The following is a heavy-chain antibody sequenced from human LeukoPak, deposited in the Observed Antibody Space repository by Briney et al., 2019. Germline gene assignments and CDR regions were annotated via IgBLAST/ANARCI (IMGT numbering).Heavy chain of an antibody. D-gene: IGHD3-10*01. CDR3: ARDRYYGSGSYGYCYYGMDV. J-gene: IGHJ6*02. CDR1: GGSFSGYY. V-gene: IGHV4-59*12. CDR2: IYYSGST. Sequence: PSETLSLTCAVYGGSFSGYYWSWIRQPPGKGLEWIGYIYYSGSTNYNPSLKSRVTISVDTSKNQFSLKLSSVTAADTAVYYCARDRYYGSGSYGYCYYGMDVWGQGTTVTVSS.